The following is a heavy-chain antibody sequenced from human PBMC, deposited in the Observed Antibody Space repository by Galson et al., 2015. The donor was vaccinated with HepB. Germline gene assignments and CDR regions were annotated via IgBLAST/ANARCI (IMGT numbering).Heavy chain of an antibody. Sequence: SVKVSCKASGGTFSSYAISWVRQAPGQGLEWMGGIIPIFGTANYAQKFQGRVTITADESTSTAYMELGSLRSEDTAVCYCARDRRVSGSYLFDYWGQGTLVTVSS. D-gene: IGHD1-26*01. CDR1: GGTFSSYA. V-gene: IGHV1-69*13. CDR2: IIPIFGTA. CDR3: ARDRRVSGSYLFDY. J-gene: IGHJ4*02.